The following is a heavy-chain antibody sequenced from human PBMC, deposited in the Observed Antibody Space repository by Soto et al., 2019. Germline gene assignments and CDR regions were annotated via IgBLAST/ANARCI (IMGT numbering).Heavy chain of an antibody. Sequence: KTXETLSLTCPVSGCSISSYYWSWIRQPAGKGLEWIGRIYTSGSTNYNPSLKSRVTMSVDTSKNQFSLKLSSVTAADTAVYYCAREDDIVAGTYYWGQGSLATVSS. V-gene: IGHV4-4*07. CDR2: IYTSGST. CDR1: GCSISSYY. D-gene: IGHD5-12*01. CDR3: AREDDIVAGTYY. J-gene: IGHJ4*02.